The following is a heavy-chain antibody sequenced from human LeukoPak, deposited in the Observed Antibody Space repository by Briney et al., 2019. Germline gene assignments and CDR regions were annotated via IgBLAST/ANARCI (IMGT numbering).Heavy chain of an antibody. J-gene: IGHJ4*02. D-gene: IGHD6-19*01. Sequence: GGSLRLSCAASGFTFDDYGMSWVRQAPGKGLEWVSGINWNGGRAGYADSVKGRFTISRDNAKNSLYLQMNSLRAEDTALYYCARGSEGYSSGWYLGYWGQRTLVTVSS. CDR2: INWNGGRA. CDR1: GFTFDDYG. CDR3: ARGSEGYSSGWYLGY. V-gene: IGHV3-20*04.